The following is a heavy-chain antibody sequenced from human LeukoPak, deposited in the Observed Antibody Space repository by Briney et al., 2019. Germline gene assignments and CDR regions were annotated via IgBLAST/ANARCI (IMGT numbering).Heavy chain of an antibody. CDR3: AKECSGGSCYSNSQYYYYGMDV. V-gene: IGHV3-23*01. D-gene: IGHD2-15*01. Sequence: GGALRLSCAASGFTFSSSAMSWVRQAPGKGLEWVSAISGSGGSTYYADSVKGRFIISRDNSKNTLYLQMKSLRAEDTAVFYCAKECSGGSCYSNSQYYYYGMDVWGQGTTVTVSS. CDR2: ISGSGGST. CDR1: GFTFSSSA. J-gene: IGHJ6*02.